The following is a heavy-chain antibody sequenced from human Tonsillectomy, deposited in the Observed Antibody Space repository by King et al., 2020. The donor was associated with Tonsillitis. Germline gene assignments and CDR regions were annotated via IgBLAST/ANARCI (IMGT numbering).Heavy chain of an antibody. Sequence: VQLQQWGAGLLKPSETLSLTCAVYGASFSGYYWSWIRQPPGKGLEWIGEINHSGSTNYNPSLKSRVSISVDTSKNQFSLKLTSVTAADTAMYYCATRADAPYYDSSGFLLWGQGTLVPVSS. D-gene: IGHD3-22*01. V-gene: IGHV4-34*01. CDR3: ATRADAPYYDSSGFLL. CDR1: GASFSGYY. CDR2: INHSGST. J-gene: IGHJ1*01.